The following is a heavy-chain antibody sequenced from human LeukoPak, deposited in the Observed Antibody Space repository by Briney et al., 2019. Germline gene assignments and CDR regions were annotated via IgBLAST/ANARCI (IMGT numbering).Heavy chain of an antibody. CDR2: ISYSGST. CDR3: ARECTLVGATRFAAWFDP. Sequence: SETLSLTCTVSGGSISSSSYYWGWIRQPPGKGLEWIGSISYSGSTYYNSSLKSRVAISVDTSKNQFSLKLSSVTAADTAVYYCARECTLVGATRFAAWFDPWGQGTLVTVSS. J-gene: IGHJ5*02. V-gene: IGHV4-39*07. CDR1: GGSISSSSYY. D-gene: IGHD1-26*01.